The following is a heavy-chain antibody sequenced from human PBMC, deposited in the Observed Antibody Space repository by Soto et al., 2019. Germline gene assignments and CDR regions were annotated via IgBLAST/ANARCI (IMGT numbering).Heavy chain of an antibody. Sequence: WGSLILSCAASGFTFTVYCFTWVRQTPGKGLEWVANISQDGSERYYADSVKGRFTISRDNAERSLYLQVNNLRAEDTAVYYCATGGCSCESYCGFDFWGQGTPVTVSS. D-gene: IGHD2-21*01. CDR1: GFTFTVYC. V-gene: IGHV3-7*01. CDR3: ATGGCSCESYCGFDF. CDR2: ISQDGSER. J-gene: IGHJ4*02.